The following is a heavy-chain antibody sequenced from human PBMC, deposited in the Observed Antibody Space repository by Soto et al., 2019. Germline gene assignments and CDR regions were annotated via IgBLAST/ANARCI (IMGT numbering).Heavy chain of an antibody. CDR3: ARGRCGSYFSGGGGYYYYYGMDV. V-gene: IGHV4-34*01. Sequence: SETLSLTCAVYGGSFSGYYWSWIRQPPGKGPEWIGEINHSGSTNYNPSLKSRVTISVDTSKNQFSLKLSSVTAADTAVYYCARGRCGSYFSGGGGYYYYYGMDVWGQGTTVTVSS. CDR2: INHSGST. CDR1: GGSFSGYY. J-gene: IGHJ6*02. D-gene: IGHD1-26*01.